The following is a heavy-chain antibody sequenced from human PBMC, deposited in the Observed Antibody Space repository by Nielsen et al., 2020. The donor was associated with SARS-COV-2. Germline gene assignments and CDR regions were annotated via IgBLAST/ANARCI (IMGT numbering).Heavy chain of an antibody. CDR1: GFTFSSYA. Sequence: GGSLRLSCAASGFTFSSYAMHWVRQAPGKGLEWVAVISYDGSNKYYADSVKGRFTISRDNAKNSLYLQMNSLRAEDTALYHCARGFYDFWSGYYVSYFDYWGQGTLVTVSS. V-gene: IGHV3-30*04. CDR2: ISYDGSNK. D-gene: IGHD3-3*01. CDR3: ARGFYDFWSGYYVSYFDY. J-gene: IGHJ4*02.